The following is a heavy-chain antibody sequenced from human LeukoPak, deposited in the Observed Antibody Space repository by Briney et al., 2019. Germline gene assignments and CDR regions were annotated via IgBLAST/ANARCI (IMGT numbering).Heavy chain of an antibody. J-gene: IGHJ4*02. Sequence: PSETLSLTCAVSGYSISSGYYWGWIRQPPGKGLEWIGSIYHSGSTYYNPSLKSRVTISVDTSKNQFSLKLSSVTAADTAVYYCARSQIPLSAVPAAIDPQFDYWGQGTLVTVSS. V-gene: IGHV4-38-2*01. CDR2: IYHSGST. CDR3: ARSQIPLSAVPAAIDPQFDY. D-gene: IGHD2-2*01. CDR1: GYSISSGYY.